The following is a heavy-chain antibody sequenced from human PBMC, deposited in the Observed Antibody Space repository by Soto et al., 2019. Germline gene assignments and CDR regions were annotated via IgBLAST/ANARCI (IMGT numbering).Heavy chain of an antibody. CDR1: GDSISSGVYY. CDR3: ARGGGSSSFDP. Sequence: SETLSLTCTVSGDSISSGVYYWSWIRQHPGKGLERIGYIYYSGSTYYNPSLKSRVTISVDTSKNQFSLKLSSVTAADTAVYYCARGGGSSSFDPWGQGTLVTVSS. CDR2: IYYSGST. J-gene: IGHJ5*02. D-gene: IGHD2-15*01. V-gene: IGHV4-31*03.